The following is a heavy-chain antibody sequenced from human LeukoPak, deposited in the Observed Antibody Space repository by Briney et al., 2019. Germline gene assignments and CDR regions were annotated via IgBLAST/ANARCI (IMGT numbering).Heavy chain of an antibody. J-gene: IGHJ4*02. V-gene: IGHV3-21*01. CDR3: ARDVPYDNDFWSGFTY. D-gene: IGHD3-3*01. Sequence: GGSLRLSCAASGFTFSSYTMHWIRQAPGKGLEWVSSISGSNSYIFYADSVKGRFTVSRDNAKDSLYLQMNSLRAEDTAVYYCARDVPYDNDFWSGFTYWGQGTLVTVSS. CDR1: GFTFSSYT. CDR2: ISGSNSYI.